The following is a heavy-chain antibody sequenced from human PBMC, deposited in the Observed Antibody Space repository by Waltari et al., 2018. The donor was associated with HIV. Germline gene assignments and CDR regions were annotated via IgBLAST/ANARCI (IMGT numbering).Heavy chain of an antibody. V-gene: IGHV3-7*01. CDR3: ARDNWNDGLDI. CDR1: GFTFSSYW. CDR2: IKQDGSEK. J-gene: IGHJ3*02. Sequence: EVQLVESGGDLVQPGGSLRLSCAASGFTFSSYWMSWVRQAPGKGLEWVAKIKQDGSEKDYVDSVKGRFTISRDNAKNSLYLQMNSLRAEDTAVYYCARDNWNDGLDIWGQGTMVTVSS. D-gene: IGHD1-1*01.